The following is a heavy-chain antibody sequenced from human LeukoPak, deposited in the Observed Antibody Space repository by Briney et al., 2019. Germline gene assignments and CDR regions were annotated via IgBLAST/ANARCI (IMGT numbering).Heavy chain of an antibody. D-gene: IGHD1-26*01. Sequence: GGSLRLSCAASGFTFSSDTMNWVRQAPGKGLEWVSSISSSSSYIYYADSVKGRFTISRDNAKNSLYLQMNSLRAEDTAVYYCARGPSGRNSYFDYWGQGTLVTVSS. CDR1: GFTFSSDT. V-gene: IGHV3-21*01. CDR2: ISSSSSYI. CDR3: ARGPSGRNSYFDY. J-gene: IGHJ4*02.